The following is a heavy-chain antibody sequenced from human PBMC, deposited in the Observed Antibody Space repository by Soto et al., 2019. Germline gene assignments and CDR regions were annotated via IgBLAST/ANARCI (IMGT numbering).Heavy chain of an antibody. CDR2: ISGSGGST. V-gene: IGHV3-23*01. CDR1: EFTSSRYA. D-gene: IGHD3-10*01. Sequence: RDSCGAAEFTSSRYAMSRVRKAPGKGLEWVSAISGSGGSTYYADSVKGRFTISRDNSKNTLYLQMNSLRAEDTAVYYCAKDKKHITMVRGAIGPFDYWGQGTLVTVSS. J-gene: IGHJ4*02. CDR3: AKDKKHITMVRGAIGPFDY.